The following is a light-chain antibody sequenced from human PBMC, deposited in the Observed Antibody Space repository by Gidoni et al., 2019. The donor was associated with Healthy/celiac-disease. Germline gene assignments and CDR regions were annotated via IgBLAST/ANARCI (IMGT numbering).Light chain of an antibody. CDR3: SSYTSSSTLVV. CDR1: SSDVGGYNY. CDR2: EVS. J-gene: IGLJ2*01. Sequence: QSALTQPASVSGSPGQSITISCTGTSSDVGGYNYVSWYQQHPCKAPKLMIYEVSNRPSGVSNRFSGSKSGNTASLTSSGLQAEDEADYYCSSYTSSSTLVVFGGGTKLTVL. V-gene: IGLV2-14*01.